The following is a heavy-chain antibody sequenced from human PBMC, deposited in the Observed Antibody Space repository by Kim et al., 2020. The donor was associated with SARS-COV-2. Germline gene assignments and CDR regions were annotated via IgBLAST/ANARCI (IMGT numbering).Heavy chain of an antibody. CDR1: GGSISSSNW. V-gene: IGHV4-4*02. CDR2: IYHSGST. CDR3: ARDGQRDSSSWYGGGAYYYGMDV. D-gene: IGHD6-13*01. J-gene: IGHJ6*02. Sequence: SETLSLTCAVSGGSISSSNWWSWVRQPPGKGLEWIGEIYHSGSTNYNPSLKSRVTISVDKSKNQFSLKLSSVTAADTAVYYCARDGQRDSSSWYGGGAYYYGMDVWGQGTTVTVSS.